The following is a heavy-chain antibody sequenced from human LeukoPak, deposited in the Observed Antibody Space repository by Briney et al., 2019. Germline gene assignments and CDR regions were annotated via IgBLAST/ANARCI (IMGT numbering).Heavy chain of an antibody. Sequence: PGGSLRLSCAASGFTFTNYYVSWIRQAPGKGLEWVSHISSSGGSTSYADSVKGRFTISRDSAEKSLFLYMNSLRAEDTAVYYCAAQGYYDNSGYYPYYFNYWGQGTLVTVSS. V-gene: IGHV3-11*01. CDR3: AAQGYYDNSGYYPYYFNY. J-gene: IGHJ4*02. CDR2: ISSSGGST. CDR1: GFTFTNYY. D-gene: IGHD3-22*01.